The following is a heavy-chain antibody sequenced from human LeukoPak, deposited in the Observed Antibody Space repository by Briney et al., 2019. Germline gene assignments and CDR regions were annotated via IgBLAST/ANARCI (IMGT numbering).Heavy chain of an antibody. CDR1: GGSISTYY. J-gene: IGHJ4*02. D-gene: IGHD4-17*01. CDR3: ARSDLYGDYPPGDY. Sequence: SETLSLTCTVSGGSISTYYWSWIRQPPGKGLEWIGYIYYSGRTNYNPSLKSRVSISIDTSKNQFSLKLSSVTAADTAFYYCARSDLYGDYPPGDYWGQGTLVTVSS. CDR2: IYYSGRT. V-gene: IGHV4-59*01.